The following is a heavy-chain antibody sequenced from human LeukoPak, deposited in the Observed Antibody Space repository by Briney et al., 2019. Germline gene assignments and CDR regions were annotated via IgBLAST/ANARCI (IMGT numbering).Heavy chain of an antibody. J-gene: IGHJ4*02. CDR1: GITISSAW. CDR2: IKSESDGGTT. CDR3: TTPPD. Sequence: GGSLRLSCEASGITISSAWMSWVRQPPGKGLEYVARIKSESDGGTTDHAAPVKGRFTISRDDSKNTLYLQMNSLTIEDTAVYYCTTPPDWGQGTLVTVSS. V-gene: IGHV3-15*01.